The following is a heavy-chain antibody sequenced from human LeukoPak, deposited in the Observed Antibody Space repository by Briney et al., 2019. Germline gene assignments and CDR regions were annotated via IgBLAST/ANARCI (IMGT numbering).Heavy chain of an antibody. Sequence: GGSLRLSCTASGFTFSSYAMNWVRQAPGKGLEWVSSISGSDGSAYHARYVTGRFTISRDNSKNTLYLQMNSLRADDTAVYYCAKDWYVAPGYWGQGTLVTVSS. J-gene: IGHJ4*02. CDR1: GFTFSSYA. CDR2: ISGSDGSA. D-gene: IGHD1-14*01. V-gene: IGHV3-23*01. CDR3: AKDWYVAPGY.